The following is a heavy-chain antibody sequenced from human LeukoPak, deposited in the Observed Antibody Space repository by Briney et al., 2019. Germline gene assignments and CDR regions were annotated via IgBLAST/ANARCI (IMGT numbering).Heavy chain of an antibody. CDR1: GGSISSSSYY. Sequence: SETLSLTCTVSGGSISSSSYYWGWLRQPPGKGLEWIGYIYYSGSTYYNPSLKSRVTISVDTSKNQFSLKLSSVTAADTAVYYCARYTTRITIFSRWGQGTLVTVSS. J-gene: IGHJ4*02. CDR2: IYYSGST. V-gene: IGHV4-39*07. CDR3: ARYTTRITIFSR. D-gene: IGHD3-9*01.